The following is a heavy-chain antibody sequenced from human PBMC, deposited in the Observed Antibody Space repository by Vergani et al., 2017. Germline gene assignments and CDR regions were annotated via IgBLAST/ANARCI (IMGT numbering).Heavy chain of an antibody. J-gene: IGHJ1*01. CDR3: ATKSCGTPGCQIGYFRE. Sequence: QVHLVESGGGVVQPGRSLRLSCVVSGFTSSYYGMHWVRQAPGKGLEWVAVISYDGTQKYYADSVKGRFTISRDNSKSTLYLQMNSLRTKDTAVYYCATKSCGTPGCQIGYFREWGQGTLVTVSS. D-gene: IGHD1-1*01. CDR1: GFTSSYYG. CDR2: ISYDGTQK. V-gene: IGHV3-30*03.